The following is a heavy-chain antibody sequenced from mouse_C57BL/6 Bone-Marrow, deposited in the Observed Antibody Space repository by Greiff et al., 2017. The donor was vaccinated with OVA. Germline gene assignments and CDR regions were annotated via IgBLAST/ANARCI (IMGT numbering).Heavy chain of an antibody. V-gene: IGHV1-77*01. D-gene: IGHD3-2*02. J-gene: IGHJ2*01. CDR1: GYTFTDYY. CDR2: IGPGSGST. Sequence: QVHVKQSGAELVKPGASVKISCKASGYTFTDYYINWVKQRPGQGLEWIGKIGPGSGSTYYNEKFKGKATLTADKSSSTAYMQLSSLTSEDSAVYFGARAGIAQARYYFDYWGQGTTLTVSS. CDR3: ARAGIAQARYYFDY.